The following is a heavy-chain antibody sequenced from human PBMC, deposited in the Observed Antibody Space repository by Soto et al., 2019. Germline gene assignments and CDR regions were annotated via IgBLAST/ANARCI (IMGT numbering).Heavy chain of an antibody. Sequence: ASVKVSCKASGYTFTSYGISWVRQAPGQGLEWMGWISAYNGNTNYAQKLQGRVTMTTDTSTSTAYMELRSLRSDDTAVYYCAISLDYYYYYYMYVWAKGTTVTVSS. CDR3: AISLDYYYYYYMYV. D-gene: IGHD3-16*02. CDR1: GYTFTSYG. CDR2: ISAYNGNT. J-gene: IGHJ6*03. V-gene: IGHV1-18*01.